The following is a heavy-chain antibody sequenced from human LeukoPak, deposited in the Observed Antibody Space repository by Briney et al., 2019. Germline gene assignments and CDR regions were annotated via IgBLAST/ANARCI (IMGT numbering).Heavy chain of an antibody. J-gene: IGHJ4*02. D-gene: IGHD6-13*01. CDR2: ISTSGSST. Sequence: PGGSLRLSCVASGFTFAGYAMSWVRQAPGKGLEWVSTISTSGSSTYSADSVKGRFTISRDNSKNTLYLQMNSLRAEDTAIYYCAKHSGSSSWYNSFDYWGQGTLVTVSS. V-gene: IGHV3-23*01. CDR1: GFTFAGYA. CDR3: AKHSGSSSWYNSFDY.